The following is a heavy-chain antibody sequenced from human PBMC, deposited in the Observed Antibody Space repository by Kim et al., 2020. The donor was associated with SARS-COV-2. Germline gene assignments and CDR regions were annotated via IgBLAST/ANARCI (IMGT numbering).Heavy chain of an antibody. CDR1: GYRFSNYL. CDR2: NYPGDADT. V-gene: IGHV5-51*01. CDR3: ARLTTGTTWFDP. D-gene: IGHD1-1*01. Sequence: GESLKISCKGSGYRFSNYLIAWVRQMPGKGLELMGMNYPGDADTRYSPSFQGQVTISADKSITTVYLQWSSLSASDTAIYYCARLTTGTTWFDPWGQGTLVTASS. J-gene: IGHJ5*02.